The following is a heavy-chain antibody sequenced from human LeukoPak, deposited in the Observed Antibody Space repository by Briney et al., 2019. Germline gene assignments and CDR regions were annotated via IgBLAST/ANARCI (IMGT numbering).Heavy chain of an antibody. CDR3: ARDPGSITMIEGWFDP. D-gene: IGHD3-22*01. CDR1: GYTFTGYY. Sequence: ASVKVSCKASGYTFTGYYMHWVRQAPGQGLEWMGWINPNSGGTNYAQKFQGRVTMTRDMSTSTVYMELSSLRSEDTAVYYCARDPGSITMIEGWFDPWGQGTLVTVSS. V-gene: IGHV1-2*02. CDR2: INPNSGGT. J-gene: IGHJ5*02.